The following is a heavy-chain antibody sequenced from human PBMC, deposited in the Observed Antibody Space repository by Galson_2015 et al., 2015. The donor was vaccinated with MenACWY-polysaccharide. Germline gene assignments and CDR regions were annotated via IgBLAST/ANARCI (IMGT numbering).Heavy chain of an antibody. V-gene: IGHV3-74*01. CDR2: IKSDGSST. J-gene: IGHJ4*02. CDR1: GFTFSTYW. Sequence: SLRLSCAASGFTFSTYWMHWVRQAPGKGLVWVSRIKSDGSSTNYADSVKGRFTISRDNAKNTLYLQMNSLRAEDTALYYCARGYSAHGWGQGALVTVSA. CDR3: ARGYSAHG. D-gene: IGHD5-12*01.